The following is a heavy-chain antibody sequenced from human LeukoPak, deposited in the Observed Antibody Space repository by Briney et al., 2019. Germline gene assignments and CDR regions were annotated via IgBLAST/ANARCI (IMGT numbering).Heavy chain of an antibody. D-gene: IGHD3-22*01. CDR1: GGSFSDYY. V-gene: IGHV4-34*01. CDR3: ARENPDSSGFEGAFDI. J-gene: IGHJ3*02. Sequence: SETLSLTCAVYGGSFSDYYWSWIRQPPGKGLEWIGEINHSGSTNYNPSLKSRVTISVDTSKNQFSLKLSSVTAADTAVYYCARENPDSSGFEGAFDIWGQGTMVTVSS. CDR2: INHSGST.